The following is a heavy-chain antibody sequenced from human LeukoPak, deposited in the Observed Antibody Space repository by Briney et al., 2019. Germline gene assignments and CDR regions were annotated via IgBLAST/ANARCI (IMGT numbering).Heavy chain of an antibody. CDR3: AKDVPNYYDSSGYDY. Sequence: GRSLRLSCAASGFTSSSYAMHWVRQAPGKGLEWVSAISGSGGSTYYADSVKGRFTISRDNSKNTLYLQMNSLRAEDTAVYYCAKDVPNYYDSSGYDYWGQGTLVTVSS. J-gene: IGHJ4*02. D-gene: IGHD3-22*01. CDR2: ISGSGGST. V-gene: IGHV3-23*01. CDR1: GFTSSSYA.